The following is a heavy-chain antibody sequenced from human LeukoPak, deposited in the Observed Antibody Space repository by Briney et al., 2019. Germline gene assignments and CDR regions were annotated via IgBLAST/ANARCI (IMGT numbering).Heavy chain of an antibody. CDR3: AKRGGMYPAHYFDY. J-gene: IGHJ4*02. Sequence: GGSLRLSCAASEFTFSSYAMSWVRQAPGKGLEWVSAISGSGGSTYYADSVKGRFTISRDNSKNTLYLQMNSLRAEDTAVYYCAKRGGMYPAHYFDYWGQGTLVTVSS. CDR1: EFTFSSYA. V-gene: IGHV3-23*01. D-gene: IGHD6-13*01. CDR2: ISGSGGST.